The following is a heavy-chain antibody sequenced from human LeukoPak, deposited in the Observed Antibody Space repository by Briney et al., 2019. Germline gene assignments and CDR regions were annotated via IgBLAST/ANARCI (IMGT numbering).Heavy chain of an antibody. D-gene: IGHD6-13*01. J-gene: IGHJ4*02. V-gene: IGHV3-23*01. CDR3: AKDRAHASRLYKADY. CDR1: GFTFSSYA. Sequence: GGSLRLSCAASGFTFSSYAMSWVRQAPGKGLEWVSAISGSGGSTYYADSVKGRFTISRENSKNTLYLQMNSLRAEDTAVYYCAKDRAHASRLYKADYWGQGTLVTVSS. CDR2: ISGSGGST.